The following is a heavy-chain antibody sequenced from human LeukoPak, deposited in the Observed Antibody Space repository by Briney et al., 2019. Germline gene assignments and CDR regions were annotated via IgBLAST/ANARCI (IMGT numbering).Heavy chain of an antibody. CDR1: SGSISSSSYY. Sequence: SETLSLTCTVSSGSISSSSYYWGWIRQPPGKGLEWIGSIYYSGSTYYNPSLKSRVTISVDTSKNQFSLKLSSVTAADTAVYYCARDASGWYYFDYWGQGTLVTVSS. CDR2: IYYSGST. D-gene: IGHD6-19*01. CDR3: ARDASGWYYFDY. V-gene: IGHV4-39*07. J-gene: IGHJ4*02.